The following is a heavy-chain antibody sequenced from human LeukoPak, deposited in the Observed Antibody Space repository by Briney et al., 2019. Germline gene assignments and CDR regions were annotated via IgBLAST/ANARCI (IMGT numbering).Heavy chain of an antibody. CDR2: IGTSGGS. V-gene: IGHV4-4*09. J-gene: IGHJ4*02. CDR3: AAHSSSWYADDY. CDR1: GGSISSYY. D-gene: IGHD3-22*01. Sequence: SETLSLTCTVSGGSISSYYWGWVRQPPGKGLEWIGYIGTSGGSDYNPSLKSRVTMSVDTSKNQFFLKVTSVTAADTAVYYCAAHSSSWYADDYWGQGTLVTVSS.